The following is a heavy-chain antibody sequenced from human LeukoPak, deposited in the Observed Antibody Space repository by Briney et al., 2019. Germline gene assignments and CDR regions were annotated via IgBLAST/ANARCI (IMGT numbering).Heavy chain of an antibody. CDR2: ISSSSSYI. D-gene: IGHD6-19*01. CDR1: GFTFSSYS. V-gene: IGHV3-21*01. J-gene: IGHJ4*02. Sequence: GGSLRLSCAASGFTFSSYSMNWVRQATGKGLEWVSSISSSSSYIYYADSVKGRFTISRDNAKNSLYLQMNSLRAEDTAVYYCARDLNSGWYSLYYFDYWGQGTLVTVSS. CDR3: ARDLNSGWYSLYYFDY.